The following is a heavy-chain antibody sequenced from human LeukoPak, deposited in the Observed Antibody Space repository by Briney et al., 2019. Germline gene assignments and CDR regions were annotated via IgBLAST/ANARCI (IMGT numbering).Heavy chain of an antibody. CDR3: ARVSRGAAAGDY. CDR1: GGSISSSN. D-gene: IGHD6-13*01. J-gene: IGHJ4*02. CDR2: ISSSSSTI. V-gene: IGHV3-48*04. Sequence: GTLSLTCAVSGGSISSSNWWSWVRQPPGKGLEWVSYISSSSSTIYYADSVKGRFTISRDNAKNSLYLQMNSLRAEDTAVYYCARVSRGAAAGDYWGQGTLVTVSS.